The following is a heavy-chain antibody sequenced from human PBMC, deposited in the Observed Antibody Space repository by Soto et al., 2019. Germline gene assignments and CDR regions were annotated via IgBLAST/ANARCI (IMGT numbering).Heavy chain of an antibody. Sequence: GGSLRLSCAASRFTFSNYAMSWVRQAPGKGLEWVSSITGSVISTYYADSVKGRFTISRDNSKNTFYLQMNSLRAEDTAVYYCAKDLSRISYGMDVWGQGTTVTVSS. J-gene: IGHJ6*02. CDR2: ITGSVIST. D-gene: IGHD2-21*01. CDR3: AKDLSRISYGMDV. CDR1: RFTFSNYA. V-gene: IGHV3-23*01.